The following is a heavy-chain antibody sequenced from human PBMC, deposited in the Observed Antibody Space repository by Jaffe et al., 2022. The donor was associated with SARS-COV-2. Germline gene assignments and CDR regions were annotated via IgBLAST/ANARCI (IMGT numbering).Heavy chain of an antibody. CDR1: GFTFSSYA. J-gene: IGHJ4*02. V-gene: IGHV3-23*01. CDR3: AKTRFEWFGAVKTAYFDY. Sequence: EVQLLESGGGLVQPGGSLRLSCAASGFTFSSYAMSWVRQAPGKGLEWVSAISGSGGSTYYADSVKGRFTISRDNSKNTLYLQMNSLRAEDTAVYYCAKTRFEWFGAVKTAYFDYWGQGTLVTVSS. CDR2: ISGSGGST. D-gene: IGHD3-10*01.